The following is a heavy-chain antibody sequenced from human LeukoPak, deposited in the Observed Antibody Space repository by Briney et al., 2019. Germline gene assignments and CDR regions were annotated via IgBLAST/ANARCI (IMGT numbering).Heavy chain of an antibody. CDR1: GFTFSSYA. Sequence: GGSLRLSCAASGFTFSSYAMSWVRQAPGKGLEWVSATIGSGGSTYYVDSVKGRFTISRDNSKNTLYLQMNSVRAEHTAIYYCAKGIEYFQQWGQGTLVTVSS. CDR3: AKGIEYFQQ. D-gene: IGHD3-10*01. CDR2: TIGSGGST. J-gene: IGHJ1*01. V-gene: IGHV3-23*01.